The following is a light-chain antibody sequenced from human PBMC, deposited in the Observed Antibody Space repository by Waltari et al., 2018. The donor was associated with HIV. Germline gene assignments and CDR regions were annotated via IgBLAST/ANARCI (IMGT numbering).Light chain of an antibody. V-gene: IGLV1-51*01. Sequence: QSVLTQPPSVSPAPGQKVHIPCSGSTSNIAKNFVSWYQQYPRKAPKLLIYEKHKAAAWSPDRFSGSKADTSAVLDITGLQAGDEADYYCGTWDSGLDTVLFGGGTKLTVL. CDR3: GTWDSGLDTVL. J-gene: IGLJ2*01. CDR2: EKH. CDR1: TSNIAKNF.